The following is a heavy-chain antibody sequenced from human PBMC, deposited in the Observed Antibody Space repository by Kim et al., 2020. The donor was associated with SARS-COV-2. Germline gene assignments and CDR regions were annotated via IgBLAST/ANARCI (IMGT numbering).Heavy chain of an antibody. CDR2: IIPIFGTA. J-gene: IGHJ6*02. V-gene: IGHV1-69*13. D-gene: IGHD6-13*01. CDR1: GGTFSSYA. Sequence: SVKVSCKASGGTFSSYAISWVRQAPGPGLEWMGGIIPIFGTANYAQKFQGRVTITADESTSTAYMELSSLRSEDTAVYYCARDGWGKAAGTYYYYGMDVWGQGTTVTVSS. CDR3: ARDGWGKAAGTYYYYGMDV.